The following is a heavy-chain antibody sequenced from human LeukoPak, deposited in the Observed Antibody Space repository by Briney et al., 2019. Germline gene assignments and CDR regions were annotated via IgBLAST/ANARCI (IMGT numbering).Heavy chain of an antibody. CDR2: ISGNGGST. D-gene: IGHD3-3*01. V-gene: IGHV3-23*01. CDR3: AKVPRITIFGVVIYYFDY. J-gene: IGHJ4*02. CDR1: GFTFSSYA. Sequence: SGGSLRLSCAASGFTFSSYAMSWVRQAPGKGLEWVSAISGNGGSTYYADSVKGRFTISRDNSKNTLYLQMNSLRAEDTAVYYCAKVPRITIFGVVIYYFDYWGQGTLVTVSS.